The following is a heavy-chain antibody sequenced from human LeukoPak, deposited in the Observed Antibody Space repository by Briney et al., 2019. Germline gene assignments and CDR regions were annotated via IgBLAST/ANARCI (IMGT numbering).Heavy chain of an antibody. D-gene: IGHD2-8*01. CDR1: GGSITSTNW. CDR2: VSLSGLT. CDR3: SRENGAFSPFGY. Sequence: SGTLSLTCGVSGGSITSTNWWSWVRPPPGEGLEWIGEVSLSGLTNYNPTLNSRVIMALDTSKNHLSLTLTSVTAADTAVYFCSRENGAFSPFGYWGQGTLVTVPS. V-gene: IGHV4-4*02. J-gene: IGHJ4*02.